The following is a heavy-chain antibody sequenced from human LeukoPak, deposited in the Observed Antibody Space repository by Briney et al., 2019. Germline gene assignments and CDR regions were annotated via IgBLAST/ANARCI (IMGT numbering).Heavy chain of an antibody. Sequence: ASVRVSCKASGYTFTSYGISWVRHAPGQGLEWMGWISAYNGNTNYAQKLQGRVPMTTDTSTSTAYMELRSLRSDDTAVYYCAREEKVLGSYSVWGQGTLVTVSS. CDR1: GYTFTSYG. D-gene: IGHD1-26*01. J-gene: IGHJ4*02. CDR2: ISAYNGNT. V-gene: IGHV1-18*01. CDR3: AREEKVLGSYSV.